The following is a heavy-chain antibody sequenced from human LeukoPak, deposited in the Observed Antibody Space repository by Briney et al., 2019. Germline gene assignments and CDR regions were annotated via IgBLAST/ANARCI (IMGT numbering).Heavy chain of an antibody. D-gene: IGHD3-3*01. CDR2: IYYSGNT. J-gene: IGHJ4*02. CDR3: AKVTYYDFWSGYPERYFDY. Sequence: PSETLSLTCTVSGGSISGYYWSWIRQPPGKGLEWIGYIYYSGNTNYNPSLKSRVTISVDTSKNQFSLKLSSVTAADTAVYYCAKVTYYDFWSGYPERYFDYWGQGTLVTVSS. CDR1: GGSISGYY. V-gene: IGHV4-59*01.